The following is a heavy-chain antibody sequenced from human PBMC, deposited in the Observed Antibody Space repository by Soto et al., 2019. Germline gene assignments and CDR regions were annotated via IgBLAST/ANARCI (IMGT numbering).Heavy chain of an antibody. Sequence: QVELVESAGGVVQPGRSLRLSCAASGFTFSSYGMHWVRQAPGKGLEWVAVISYDGNLAYYADSVKGRFTISRDNSKNTLYLQMNSLRTEDTAIYYCAKEGPITNWYFDYWGQGTLVTVSS. V-gene: IGHV3-30*18. D-gene: IGHD1-1*01. CDR1: GFTFSSYG. CDR2: ISYDGNLA. CDR3: AKEGPITNWYFDY. J-gene: IGHJ4*02.